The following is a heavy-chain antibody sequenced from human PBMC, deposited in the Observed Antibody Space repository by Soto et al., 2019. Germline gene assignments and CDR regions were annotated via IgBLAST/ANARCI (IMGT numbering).Heavy chain of an antibody. CDR3: TREMGALDC. D-gene: IGHD2-8*01. V-gene: IGHV3-33*01. Sequence: QVQVVESGGGVVQPGESLRLSCTASGFTFNNHHMHWVRQAPGKGLEWVALVWRDGSHKVYAESVKGRCTISRDNSKITVYLSINNLRVEDKALYYCTREMGALDCWGEGTLVTVAS. CDR1: GFTFNNHH. CDR2: VWRDGSHK. J-gene: IGHJ4*02.